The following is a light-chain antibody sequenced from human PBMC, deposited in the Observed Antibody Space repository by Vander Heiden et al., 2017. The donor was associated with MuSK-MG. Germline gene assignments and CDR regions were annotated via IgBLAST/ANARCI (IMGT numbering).Light chain of an antibody. Sequence: EIVLTQSPATLSVSPGDRATLSCRASQSVGGNLAWYQQKPGQAPRLLIYGASSRAIGIPSIFSGSGSGTEFTLTISRLQSEDFAVYYCQQYNNWPRTFGQGTKVEIK. V-gene: IGKV3-15*01. CDR2: GAS. CDR1: QSVGGN. J-gene: IGKJ1*01. CDR3: QQYNNWPRT.